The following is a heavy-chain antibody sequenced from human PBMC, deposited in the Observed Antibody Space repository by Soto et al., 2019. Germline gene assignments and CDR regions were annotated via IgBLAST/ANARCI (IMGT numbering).Heavy chain of an antibody. D-gene: IGHD1-1*01. CDR1: GYSFTSYW. CDR3: SGDAGYYYYGIDF. J-gene: IGHJ6*02. CDR2: IYPGDSDT. V-gene: IGHV5-51*01. Sequence: GESLKISCKGSGYSFTSYWIGWVLQMPGKGLEWMGIIYPGDSDTRYSPSFQGQVTISADKSISTAYLQWSSLKASDTAMYYCSGDAGYYYYGIDFCGQANTGTVFS.